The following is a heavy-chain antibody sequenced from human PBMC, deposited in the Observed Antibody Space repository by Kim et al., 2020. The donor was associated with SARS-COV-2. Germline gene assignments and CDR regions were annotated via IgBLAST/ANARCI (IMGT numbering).Heavy chain of an antibody. Sequence: SETLSLTCSVSGGPLSVYYWTWIRQSPGKGLEWIAYINYSGTTNYNPSLKSRVTISVDTSKNQFSLKVTSVTAADTAVYYCARHLGGSTGSNWFDPWGQGILVTVSS. CDR3: ARHLGGSTGSNWFDP. CDR1: GGPLSVYY. CDR2: INYSGTT. D-gene: IGHD2-15*01. J-gene: IGHJ5*02. V-gene: IGHV4-59*08.